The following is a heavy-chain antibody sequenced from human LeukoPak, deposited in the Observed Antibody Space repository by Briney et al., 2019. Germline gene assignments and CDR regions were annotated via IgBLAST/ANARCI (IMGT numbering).Heavy chain of an antibody. V-gene: IGHV4-31*03. CDR3: ASSIAAAGTGGWFDP. CDR1: GGSISSGGYY. Sequence: PSETLSLTCTVSGGSISSGGYYWSWIRQHPGKGLVWIGYIYYSGSTYYNPSLKSRVTISVDTSKNQFSLKLSSVTAADTAVYYCASSIAAAGTGGWFDPWGQGTLVTVSS. D-gene: IGHD6-13*01. J-gene: IGHJ5*02. CDR2: IYYSGST.